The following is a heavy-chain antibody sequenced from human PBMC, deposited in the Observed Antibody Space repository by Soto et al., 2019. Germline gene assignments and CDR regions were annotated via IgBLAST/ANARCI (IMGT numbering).Heavy chain of an antibody. CDR3: ARVGEDYGDYDSEKYYYGMDV. CDR1: GGSISSSNW. CDR2: IYHSGST. J-gene: IGHJ6*02. V-gene: IGHV4-4*02. Sequence: PSETLSLTCAVSGGSISSSNWWSWVRQPPGKGLEWIGEIYHSGSTNYNPSLKSRVTISVDKSKNQFSLKLSSVTAADTAVYYCARVGEDYGDYDSEKYYYGMDVWGQGTTVTVSS. D-gene: IGHD4-17*01.